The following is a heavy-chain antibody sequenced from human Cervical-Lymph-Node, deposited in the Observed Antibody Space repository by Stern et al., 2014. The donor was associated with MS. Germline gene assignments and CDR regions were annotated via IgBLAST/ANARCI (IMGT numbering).Heavy chain of an antibody. V-gene: IGHV4-31*03. CDR1: GGSISTVGYY. Sequence: VQLVESGPGLVKPSQTLSLTCTVSGGSISTVGYYWTWIRQHPGKGLEWIGYSYHSGSPYYNPSLKSRASISVDTSKNQFSLNVTSVTAADTALYYCARSDRLWGSFDYWGQGTLVTVSS. J-gene: IGHJ4*02. CDR3: ARSDRLWGSFDY. D-gene: IGHD3-16*01. CDR2: SYHSGSP.